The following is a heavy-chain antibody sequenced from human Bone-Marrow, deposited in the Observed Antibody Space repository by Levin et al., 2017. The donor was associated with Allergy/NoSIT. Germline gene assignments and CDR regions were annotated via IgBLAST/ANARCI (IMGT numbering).Heavy chain of an antibody. J-gene: IGHJ4*02. V-gene: IGHV3-49*04. D-gene: IGHD4-23*01. CDR1: GFTFGGYF. CDR3: TRDYGGNSARFDY. CDR2: IRSANHGGTT. Sequence: AGGSLRLSCTTSGFTFGGYFMSWVRQAPGKGLEWVGFIRSANHGGTTEYAASVKGRFSISRDDSKSIAYLQMNSLKSEDTAVYYCTRDYGGNSARFDYWGQGTLVTVSS.